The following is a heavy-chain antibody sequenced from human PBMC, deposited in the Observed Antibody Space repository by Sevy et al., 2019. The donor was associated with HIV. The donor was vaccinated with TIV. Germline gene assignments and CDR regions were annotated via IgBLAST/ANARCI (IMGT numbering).Heavy chain of an antibody. Sequence: GGSLRLSCAASGVTFSNYAMNWVRQAPGKGLEWVSTITGSGGTTYYADSVKGRFTISRDNSKNTLYLQINSLRAEDTAVYYCAKWDTLIVVVTPSWYFDLWGRGTLVTVSS. CDR2: ITGSGGTT. V-gene: IGHV3-23*01. J-gene: IGHJ2*01. D-gene: IGHD3-22*01. CDR3: AKWDTLIVVVTPSWYFDL. CDR1: GVTFSNYA.